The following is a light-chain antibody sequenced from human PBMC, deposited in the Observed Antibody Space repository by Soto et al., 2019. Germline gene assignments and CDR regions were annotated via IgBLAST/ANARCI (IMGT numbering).Light chain of an antibody. CDR1: SSNIGSNP. Sequence: QSVLTQPPSASGTPGQRVTISCSGSSSNIGSNPVNWYQQFPGTAPTVLIYNNNERPSGVLDRFSGSKSGTSASLAISGLQYEDEADYYCATWDDSLNGWVFGGGTKLTVL. V-gene: IGLV1-44*01. CDR2: NNN. CDR3: ATWDDSLNGWV. J-gene: IGLJ3*02.